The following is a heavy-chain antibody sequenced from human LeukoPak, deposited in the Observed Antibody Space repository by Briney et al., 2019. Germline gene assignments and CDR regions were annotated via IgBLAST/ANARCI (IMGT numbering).Heavy chain of an antibody. J-gene: IGHJ4*02. CDR3: ARIHRYCSGGACYVLDN. V-gene: IGHV4-31*03. CDR2: IYYSGST. D-gene: IGHD2-15*01. CDR1: GGSISSGGYY. Sequence: QTSETLSLTCTVSGGSISSGGYYWSWIRQHPGKGLEWIGYIYYSGSTYYNPSLKSRVTISVDTSKNQFSLKLSSVTAADTAVYYCARIHRYCSGGACYVLDNWGQGTLVAVSS.